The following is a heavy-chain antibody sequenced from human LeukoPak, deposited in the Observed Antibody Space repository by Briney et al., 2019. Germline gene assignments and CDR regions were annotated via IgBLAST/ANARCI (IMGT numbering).Heavy chain of an antibody. CDR3: AKEEVPNDY. J-gene: IGHJ4*02. Sequence: SGGSLRLSCEASGFTFSNSAMSWVRQAPGKGLEWVSGISISGGTTYYAASVKGRFTISRDNSKNTVYLQLNSLRAEDTAVYYCAKEEVPNDYWGQGTLVTVSS. CDR2: ISISGGTT. V-gene: IGHV3-23*01. CDR1: GFTFSNSA. D-gene: IGHD2-2*01.